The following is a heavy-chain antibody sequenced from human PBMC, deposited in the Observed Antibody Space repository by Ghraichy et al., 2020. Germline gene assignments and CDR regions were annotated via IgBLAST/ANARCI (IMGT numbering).Heavy chain of an antibody. CDR3: ARSIYSSGWYFAY. CDR1: GFTFSSYA. V-gene: IGHV3-48*01. Sequence: GGSLRLSCAASGFTFSSYAMNWVRQAPGKGLEWISYISGSGTTKDYTDSVKGRFTISRDNAKNSLFLHMNSLRAEDTAVHYCARSIYSSGWYFAYWGQGTVVTVSS. CDR2: ISGSGTTK. J-gene: IGHJ4*02. D-gene: IGHD6-19*01.